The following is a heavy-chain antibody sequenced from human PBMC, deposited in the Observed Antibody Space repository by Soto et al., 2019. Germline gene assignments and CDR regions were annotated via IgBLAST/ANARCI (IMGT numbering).Heavy chain of an antibody. CDR3: ARDNLYGSGSYYYYYYMDV. CDR2: IKQDGSEK. J-gene: IGHJ6*03. D-gene: IGHD3-10*01. V-gene: IGHV3-7*03. CDR1: GFTFSSYW. Sequence: GGSLRLSCAASGFTFSSYWMSWVRQAPGKGLEWVANIKQDGSEKYYVDSVKGRFTISRDNAKNSLYLQMNSLRAEDTAVYYCARDNLYGSGSYYYYYYMDVWGKGTTVTVSS.